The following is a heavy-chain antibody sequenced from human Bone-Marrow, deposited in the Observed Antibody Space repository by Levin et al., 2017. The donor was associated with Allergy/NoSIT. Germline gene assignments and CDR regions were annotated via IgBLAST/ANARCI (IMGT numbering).Heavy chain of an antibody. CDR1: GFTFSNAW. CDR2: IKSKTDGGTT. Sequence: GGSLRLSCAASGFTFSNAWMSWVRQAPGKGLEWVGRIKSKTDGGTTDYAAPVKGRFTISRDDSKNTLYLQMNSLKTEDTAVYYCTTGSIVATIWYAFDSWGQGTMVTVSS. J-gene: IGHJ3*02. CDR3: TTGSIVATIWYAFDS. V-gene: IGHV3-15*01. D-gene: IGHD5-12*01.